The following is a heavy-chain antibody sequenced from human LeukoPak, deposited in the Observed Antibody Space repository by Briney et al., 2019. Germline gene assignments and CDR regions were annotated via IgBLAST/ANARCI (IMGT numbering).Heavy chain of an antibody. CDR2: ISWNSGSI. CDR3: ASLRPISRQYFDY. CDR1: GFTFDDYA. Sequence: QPGRSLRLSCAASGFTFDDYAMHWVRQAPGKGLEWVSGISWNSGSIGYADSVRGRFTISRDNSKNTLYLQMNSLRAEDTAVYYCASLRPISRQYFDYWGQGTLVTVSS. J-gene: IGHJ4*02. V-gene: IGHV3-9*01. D-gene: IGHD3-10*01.